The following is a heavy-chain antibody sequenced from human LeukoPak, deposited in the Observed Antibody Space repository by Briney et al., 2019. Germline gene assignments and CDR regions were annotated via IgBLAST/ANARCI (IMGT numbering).Heavy chain of an antibody. CDR3: ARAAEGRKYGSGSYYPGPRY. CDR2: INPSGGST. J-gene: IGHJ4*02. D-gene: IGHD3-10*01. V-gene: IGHV1-46*01. CDR1: GYTFTSYY. Sequence: ASVKVSCKASGYTFTSYYMHWVRQAPGQGLEWMGIINPSGGSTSYAQKFQGRVTMTRDMSTSTVYMELSSLRSEDTAVYYCARAAEGRKYGSGSYYPGPRYWGQGTLVTVSS.